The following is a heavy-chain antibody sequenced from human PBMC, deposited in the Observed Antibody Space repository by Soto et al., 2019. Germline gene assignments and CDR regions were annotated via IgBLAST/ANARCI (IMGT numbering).Heavy chain of an antibody. CDR1: GGTFSSYA. Sequence: ASVKVSCKASGGTFSSYAISWVRQAPGQGLEWMGGIIPIFGTANYAQKFQGRVTITADESTSTAYMELSSLRSEDTAVYYCASPSEYSSSKKAFDIWGQGTMVTVSS. V-gene: IGHV1-69*13. D-gene: IGHD6-6*01. J-gene: IGHJ3*02. CDR3: ASPSEYSSSKKAFDI. CDR2: IIPIFGTA.